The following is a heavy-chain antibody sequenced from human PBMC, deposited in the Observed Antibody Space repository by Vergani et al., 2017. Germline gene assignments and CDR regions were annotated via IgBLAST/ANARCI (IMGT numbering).Heavy chain of an antibody. CDR3: AKSRYYYDSSGYLPLDY. J-gene: IGHJ4*02. Sequence: EVQLVESGGVVVQPGGSLRLSCAASGFTFDDYTMHWVRQAPGKGLEWVSAISGSGGSTYYADSVKGRFTISRDNSKNTLHLQMNSLRAEDTAVYYCAKSRYYYDSSGYLPLDYWGQGTLVTVSS. V-gene: IGHV3-23*04. CDR2: ISGSGGST. D-gene: IGHD3-22*01. CDR1: GFTFDDYT.